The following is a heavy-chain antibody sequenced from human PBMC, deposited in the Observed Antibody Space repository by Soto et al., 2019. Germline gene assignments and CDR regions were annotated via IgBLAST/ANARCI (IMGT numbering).Heavy chain of an antibody. D-gene: IGHD5-18*01. V-gene: IGHV3-30*18. CDR3: VKSAIITAVIKDYYGMDL. CDR2: ISGDGSKR. CDR1: EFTFSSNG. J-gene: IGHJ6*02. Sequence: GGSLRLSCAASEFTFSSNGMQWVRQAAGKGLEWVAGISGDGSKRYYADSLKGRFTISRDNSKNMLHLQMNNLRPEDTAVYYCVKSAIITAVIKDYYGMDLWGQGTTVTVSS.